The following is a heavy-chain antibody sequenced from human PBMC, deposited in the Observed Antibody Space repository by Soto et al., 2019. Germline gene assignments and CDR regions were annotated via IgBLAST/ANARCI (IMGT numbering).Heavy chain of an antibody. V-gene: IGHV3-30*18. D-gene: IGHD5-18*01. J-gene: IGHJ4*02. CDR2: ISYDGRNT. CDR3: ANGRYGCSAEFDY. CDR1: GSTFNSYG. Sequence: QIQLVESGGGVVQPGRSLRLSCAASGSTFNSYGMNWVRQAPDKGLEWVAGISYDGRNTYHADSVKGRFTVSRDNSKNTLYLQMDTLRVEDTAMYYCANGRYGCSAEFDYWGQGTLVTVSS.